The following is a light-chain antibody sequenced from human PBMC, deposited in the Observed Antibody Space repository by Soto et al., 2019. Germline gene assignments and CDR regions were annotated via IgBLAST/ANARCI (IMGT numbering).Light chain of an antibody. J-gene: IGLJ1*01. V-gene: IGLV2-14*01. Sequence: QSALTQPASDSGSPGQSIAISCTGTRCDVGAYHYVSWYQQHPGKAPKLMISEVTNRPSGVSDRFSCSKSGNTASLTISGLQAEDEADYYCSSFTSRFTFVFGTGTKVTGL. CDR2: EVT. CDR1: RCDVGAYHY. CDR3: SSFTSRFTFV.